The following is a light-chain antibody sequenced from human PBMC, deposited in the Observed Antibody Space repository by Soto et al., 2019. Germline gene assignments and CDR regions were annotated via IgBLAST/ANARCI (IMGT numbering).Light chain of an antibody. J-gene: IGLJ1*01. CDR2: DVS. CDR1: SSDVGGYNH. V-gene: IGLV2-14*01. CDR3: SSYSCSTSLYV. Sequence: QSALTQPASVSGSPGQSITLSCTGASSDVGGYNHVSWYQQHPGTAPKLMIFDVSDRPSGVSNRFSGSKSGNTASLTISGLQAEDEADYYCSSYSCSTSLYVFGTGTKLTVL.